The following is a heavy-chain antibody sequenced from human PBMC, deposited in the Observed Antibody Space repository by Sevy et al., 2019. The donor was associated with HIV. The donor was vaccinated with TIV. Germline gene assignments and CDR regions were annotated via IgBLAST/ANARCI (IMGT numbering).Heavy chain of an antibody. Sequence: GGSLRLSCAASGFTLSNYWMSWVRHAPRKGLEWVANRKQDGSDKYYVNSVKGRFTTSRDNAKNSLYLQMNSLRAEDTAVYYCARDLFSGSYYENYWGQGTLVTVSS. CDR2: RKQDGSDK. CDR3: ARDLFSGSYYENY. J-gene: IGHJ4*02. CDR1: GFTLSNYW. D-gene: IGHD1-26*01. V-gene: IGHV3-7*01.